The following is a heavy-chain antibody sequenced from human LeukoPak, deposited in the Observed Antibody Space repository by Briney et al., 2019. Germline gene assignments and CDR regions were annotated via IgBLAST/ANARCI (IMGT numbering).Heavy chain of an antibody. D-gene: IGHD6-19*01. V-gene: IGHV3-30*02. Sequence: GGSLRLSCAASGFTFSSYGMHWVRQAPGRGLEWVAFIRYDGSNKYYADSVKGRFTISRDNAKNSLYLQMNSLRAEDTAVYYCARAFDIAVAGYYFDYWGQGTLVTVSS. CDR1: GFTFSSYG. J-gene: IGHJ4*02. CDR2: IRYDGSNK. CDR3: ARAFDIAVAGYYFDY.